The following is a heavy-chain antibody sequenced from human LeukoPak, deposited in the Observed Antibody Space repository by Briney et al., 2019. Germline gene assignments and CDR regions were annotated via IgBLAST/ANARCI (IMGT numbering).Heavy chain of an antibody. D-gene: IGHD3-10*01. J-gene: IGHJ4*02. CDR3: ARDLWYGSGSLGY. Sequence: ASVKVSCKASGYTFTDYYIHWVRQAPGQGREWMGRINPNSGNTNFAQKFQGRVTMTRDTAISTSYMELSRLKSDDTAVYYCARDLWYGSGSLGYWGQGTLVTVSS. CDR1: GYTFTDYY. CDR2: INPNSGNT. V-gene: IGHV1-2*02.